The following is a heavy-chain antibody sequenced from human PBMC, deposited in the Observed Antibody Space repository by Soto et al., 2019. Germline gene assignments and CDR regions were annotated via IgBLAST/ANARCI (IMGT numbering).Heavy chain of an antibody. CDR1: GYTFTGYY. CDR3: ARTSDPGIAVAGFDY. CDR2: INPNSGGT. Sequence: ASVEVSCKXSGYTFTGYYMHWVRQAPGQGLEWMGWINPNSGGTNYAQKFQGRVTMTRDTSISTAYMELSRLRSDDTAVYYCARTSDPGIAVAGFDYWGQGTLVTVSS. V-gene: IGHV1-2*02. J-gene: IGHJ4*02. D-gene: IGHD6-19*01.